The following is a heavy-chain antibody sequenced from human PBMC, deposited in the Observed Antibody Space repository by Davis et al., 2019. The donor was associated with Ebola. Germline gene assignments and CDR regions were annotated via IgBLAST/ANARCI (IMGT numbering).Heavy chain of an antibody. CDR3: TRHVSGDFWYFDL. Sequence: GESLKISCAASGFSFSSYAMSWVRQAPGKGLEWVSGLSIIGGSTEYADSVKGRFTISRDNSKNTLYLQMNSLRAEDTAVYYCTRHVSGDFWYFDLWGRGTLVTVSS. D-gene: IGHD4-17*01. J-gene: IGHJ2*01. V-gene: IGHV3-23*01. CDR2: LSIIGGST. CDR1: GFSFSSYA.